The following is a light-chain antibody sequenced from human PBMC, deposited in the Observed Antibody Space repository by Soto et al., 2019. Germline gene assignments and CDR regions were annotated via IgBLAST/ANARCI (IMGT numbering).Light chain of an antibody. CDR2: DVS. V-gene: IGLV2-14*03. Sequence: QSVLTQPASVSGSPGQSITISCTGTSSDVGGYNYVSWYQQHPGRVPKLLIYDVSYRPSGVSNRFSGSKSGNTASLTISGLQAEDEAEYYCSSYTSSTTFGVF. J-gene: IGLJ1*01. CDR3: SSYTSSTTFGV. CDR1: SSDVGGYNY.